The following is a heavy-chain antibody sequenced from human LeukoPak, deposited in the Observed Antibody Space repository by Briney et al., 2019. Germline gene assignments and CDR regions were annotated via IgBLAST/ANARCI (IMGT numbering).Heavy chain of an antibody. D-gene: IGHD3-22*01. V-gene: IGHV4-31*03. J-gene: IGHJ4*02. CDR2: IYYSGST. CDR1: SGSISSGGYY. Sequence: SETLSLTCTVSSGSISSGGYYWSWIRQHPGKGLEWIGYIYYSGSTYYNPSLKSRVTISADTSKNQFSLKLSSVTAADTAVYYCARESRADGYDSSGYWGQGTLVTVSS. CDR3: ARESRADGYDSSGY.